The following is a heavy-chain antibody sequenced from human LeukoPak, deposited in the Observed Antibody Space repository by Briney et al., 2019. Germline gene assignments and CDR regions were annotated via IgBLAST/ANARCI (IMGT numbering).Heavy chain of an antibody. Sequence: TGGSLRLSCAASGVTFSSYSMDWVRQAPWKGLEWVSSISSSSSYIYYADSVKGRFTISRDNSKNSLYLQMNSLGADDTSVYYCARGDFWGGPYTDAFDVWGQGTMVTVSS. V-gene: IGHV3-21*01. CDR2: ISSSSSYI. CDR3: ARGDFWGGPYTDAFDV. D-gene: IGHD3-3*01. J-gene: IGHJ3*01. CDR1: GVTFSSYS.